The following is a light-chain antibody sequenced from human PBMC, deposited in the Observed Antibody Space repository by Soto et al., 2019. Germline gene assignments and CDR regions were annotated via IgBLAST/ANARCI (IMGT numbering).Light chain of an antibody. CDR1: SNDVGGYDY. CDR2: DVS. CDR3: CSSAGRNIRYV. V-gene: IGLV2-11*01. Sequence: QSVLTQPRSVSGSPGQSVTISCTGTSNDVGGYDYVSWYQQHPGKAPKLMIYDVSKRPSGVPDRFSGSKSGDTASLTISGLQADDEAVYYCCSSAGRNIRYVFGAGTKLTVL. J-gene: IGLJ1*01.